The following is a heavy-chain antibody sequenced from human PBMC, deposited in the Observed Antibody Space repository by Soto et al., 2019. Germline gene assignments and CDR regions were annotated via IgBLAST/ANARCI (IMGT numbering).Heavy chain of an antibody. CDR1: GGSITGYY. CDR2: IYFSGTT. V-gene: IGHV4-59*01. CDR3: VRGYGGYNHYFDS. J-gene: IGHJ4*02. D-gene: IGHD5-12*01. Sequence: QVQLQESGPGLVKPSETLSLTCSVSGGSITGYYWNWVRQPPGKGLEWIGYIYFSGTTNYNTSLKSRLTISVDTSKNQFSLRLSSVTAADTAVYYCVRGYGGYNHYFDSWGQGTLVTVSS.